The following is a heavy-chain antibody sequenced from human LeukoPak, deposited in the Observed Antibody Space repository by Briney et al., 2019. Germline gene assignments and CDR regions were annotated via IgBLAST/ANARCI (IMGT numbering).Heavy chain of an antibody. D-gene: IGHD5-12*01. J-gene: IGHJ4*02. CDR1: GGSITDSTYY. CDR2: FYSSGST. CDR3: ASHAITVPMRDY. Sequence: PSQTLSLTCTVSGGSITDSTYYWSWLRQPAGKGLEWIGRFYSSGSTNYNPSLKSRASISADTSNNQFSLRLSSVTAADTAVYYCASHAITVPMRDYWGQGTLVTVSS. V-gene: IGHV4-61*02.